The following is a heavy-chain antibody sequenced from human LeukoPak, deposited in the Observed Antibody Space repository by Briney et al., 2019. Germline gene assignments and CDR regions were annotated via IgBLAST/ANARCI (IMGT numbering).Heavy chain of an antibody. CDR1: GYSFTSYG. Sequence: ASVKVSCRASGYSFTSYGISWVRQAPGQGLEWMGWISPYNGNTNYVQKFQGRVTLTTDRSTSTAYMELRSLRSDDTAIYFCARSGFVLTRYFDWVSEQHNWFDPWGQGTRVSVSS. CDR3: ARSGFVLTRYFDWVSEQHNWFDP. CDR2: ISPYNGNT. D-gene: IGHD3-9*01. V-gene: IGHV1-18*01. J-gene: IGHJ5*02.